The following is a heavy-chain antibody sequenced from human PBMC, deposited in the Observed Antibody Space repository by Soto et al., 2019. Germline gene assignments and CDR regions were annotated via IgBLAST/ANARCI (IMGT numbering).Heavy chain of an antibody. Sequence: PGESLKISCKGSGYSFAGYWNGWVRQMPGKGLDWMGVIYPGDSDTRYSPSFQGQVTISADKSISTAYLQWNSLKASDTAMYFCARNKGYCSSISCYGMDVWGQGAAVTVSS. D-gene: IGHD2-2*01. CDR2: IYPGDSDT. CDR3: ARNKGYCSSISCYGMDV. CDR1: GYSFAGYW. V-gene: IGHV5-51*01. J-gene: IGHJ6*02.